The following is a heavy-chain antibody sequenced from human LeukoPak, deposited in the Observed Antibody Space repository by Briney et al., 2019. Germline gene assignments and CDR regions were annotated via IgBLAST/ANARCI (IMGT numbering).Heavy chain of an antibody. CDR2: IGPSGRT. D-gene: IGHD3-10*01. V-gene: IGHV4-4*09. J-gene: IGHJ4*02. CDR1: GDSISGYH. CDR3: ARRRGGFGEGEFPY. Sequence: SETLSLTCTVSGDSISGYHWSWIRQPPGKGLEWIGHIGPSGRTGYNPSLNSRVTISTDTSGNHFSLKLTSVTAADTAVYYCARRRGGFGEGEFPYWGQGTLVTVSA.